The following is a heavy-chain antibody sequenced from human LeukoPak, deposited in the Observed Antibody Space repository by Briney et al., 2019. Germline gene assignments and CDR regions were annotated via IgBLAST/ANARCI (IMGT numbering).Heavy chain of an antibody. V-gene: IGHV4-4*07. Sequence: SEILSLTCAVSGGSISSFYWSWIRQPAGKGLEWIGRIYTSGTTNYNPSLKSRVTMSVDTSKNQFSLKLSSVTAADTAVYYCARLRAAAGPYYFDYWGQGTLATVSS. D-gene: IGHD6-13*01. CDR1: GGSISSFY. J-gene: IGHJ4*02. CDR3: ARLRAAAGPYYFDY. CDR2: IYTSGTT.